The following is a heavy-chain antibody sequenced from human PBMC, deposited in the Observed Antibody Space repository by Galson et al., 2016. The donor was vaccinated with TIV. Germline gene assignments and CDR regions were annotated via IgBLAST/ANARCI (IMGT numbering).Heavy chain of an antibody. V-gene: IGHV3-33*01. D-gene: IGHD2-2*01. Sequence: SLRLSCAASGFSFGTYGMHWVRQAPGKGLEWVAIIWFDGSEKYYADSVKGRFTISRDNSKKTLYLQLSSLRAEDTAVYYCPRELRCDTTSCNSLFDYWGQGTLVTVSS. CDR2: IWFDGSEK. CDR3: PRELRCDTTSCNSLFDY. CDR1: GFSFGTYG. J-gene: IGHJ4*02.